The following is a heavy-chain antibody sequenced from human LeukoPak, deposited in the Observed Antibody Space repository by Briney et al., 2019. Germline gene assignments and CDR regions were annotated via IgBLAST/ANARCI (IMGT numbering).Heavy chain of an antibody. CDR2: INPNSGGT. CDR1: GYTFTGYY. CDR3: ARANALYCSSTSCLFYY. V-gene: IGHV1-2*02. J-gene: IGHJ4*02. D-gene: IGHD2-2*01. Sequence: ASVKVSCKASGYTFTGYYMHWVRQAPGQGLEWMAWINPNSGGTYYAQNFHDRITMTRDTSISTAYMELSRLRSDDTAIYYCARANALYCSSTSCLFYYWGQGTLVTVSS.